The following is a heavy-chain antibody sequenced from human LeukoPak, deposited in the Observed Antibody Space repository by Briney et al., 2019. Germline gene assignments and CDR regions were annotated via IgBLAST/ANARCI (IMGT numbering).Heavy chain of an antibody. V-gene: IGHV1-2*06. D-gene: IGHD1-26*01. J-gene: IGHJ4*02. CDR3: ARDGMGSSGSYDY. CDR2: INPNSGGT. Sequence: GASVKVSCXASGYTFTGYYMHWVRLAPGQGLEWMGRINPNSGGTNYAQKFQGRVTMTRDTSISTAYMELSRLRSDDTAVYYCARDGMGSSGSYDYWGQGTLVTVSS. CDR1: GYTFTGYY.